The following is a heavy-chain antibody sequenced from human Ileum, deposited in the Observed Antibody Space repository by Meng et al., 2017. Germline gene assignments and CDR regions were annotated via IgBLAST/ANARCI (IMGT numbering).Heavy chain of an antibody. Sequence: ASVKVSCKASGYTFTSNYIHWVRQDPGQGLEWRGIINPSGGSTIYAQKVQGRVTMTRETSTSTVYMELSSLRSEDTAVYYCARDVVVTGFDIWGQGTMVTVSS. CDR2: INPSGGST. V-gene: IGHV1-46*01. D-gene: IGHD2-21*02. CDR3: ARDVVVTGFDI. CDR1: GYTFTSNY. J-gene: IGHJ3*02.